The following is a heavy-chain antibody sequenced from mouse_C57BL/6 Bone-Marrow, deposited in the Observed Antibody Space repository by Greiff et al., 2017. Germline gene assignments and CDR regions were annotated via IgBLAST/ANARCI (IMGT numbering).Heavy chain of an antibody. CDR1: GYSITSGYY. Sequence: EVKLMESGPGLVKPSQSLSLTCSVTGYSITSGYYWNWIRQFPGNKLEWMGYISYDGSTNYNPSLQNRISITRDPPMNKFCRKWNSVTTEDTATYYCARGYYYGRSPPGFAYWGQGTLVTVSA. D-gene: IGHD1-1*01. V-gene: IGHV3-6*01. J-gene: IGHJ3*01. CDR3: ARGYYYGRSPPGFAY. CDR2: ISYDGST.